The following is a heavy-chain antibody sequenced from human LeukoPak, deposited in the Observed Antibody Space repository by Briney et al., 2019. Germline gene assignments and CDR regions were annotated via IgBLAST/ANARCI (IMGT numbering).Heavy chain of an antibody. Sequence: SETLSLTCTVSGGSISSYYWSWIRQPPGKGLEWIGDIYYSGSTNYNPSLKSRVTISVDTSKNQFSLKLSSVTAADTAVYYCASGGRYFDWLSYAFDIWGQGTMVTVSS. J-gene: IGHJ3*02. V-gene: IGHV4-59*08. CDR3: ASGGRYFDWLSYAFDI. CDR1: GGSISSYY. CDR2: IYYSGST. D-gene: IGHD3-9*01.